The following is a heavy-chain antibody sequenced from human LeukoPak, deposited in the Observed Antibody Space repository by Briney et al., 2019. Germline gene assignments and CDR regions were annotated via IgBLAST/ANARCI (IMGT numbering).Heavy chain of an antibody. J-gene: IGHJ4*02. V-gene: IGHV1-2*02. CDR2: INPNSGGT. D-gene: IGHD5-18*01. Sequence: ASVKVSGKASEYTFTGYYIHWVRQAPGQGLEWMGWINPNSGGTNSAQKFQGRVTMTRDTSITTAYMELSRLRSDDTAVYYCARALPLTTMVNFDYWGQGTLVTVSS. CDR1: EYTFTGYY. CDR3: ARALPLTTMVNFDY.